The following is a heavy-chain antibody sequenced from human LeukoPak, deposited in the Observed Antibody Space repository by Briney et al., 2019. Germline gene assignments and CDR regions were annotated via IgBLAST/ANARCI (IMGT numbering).Heavy chain of an antibody. Sequence: GGSLRLSCAAFGFTFSSYSMNWVRQAPGKGLEWVSSISSSSSYIYYADSVKGRFTISRDNAKNSLYLQMNSLRAEDTAVYYCARDLPSYGDYLFDYWGQGTLVTVSS. J-gene: IGHJ4*02. V-gene: IGHV3-21*01. CDR1: GFTFSSYS. D-gene: IGHD4-17*01. CDR2: ISSSSSYI. CDR3: ARDLPSYGDYLFDY.